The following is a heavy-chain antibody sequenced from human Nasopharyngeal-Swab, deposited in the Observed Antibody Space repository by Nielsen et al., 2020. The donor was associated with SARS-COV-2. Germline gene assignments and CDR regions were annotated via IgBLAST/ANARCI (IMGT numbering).Heavy chain of an antibody. V-gene: IGHV1-2*02. CDR2: INPNSGGT. Sequence: ASVQDSCKASGYTFTGNYMHWVRQAPGQGLEWMGWINPNSGGTNYAQKFQGRVTMTRDTSISTAYMELSRLRSDDTAVYYCARESIAAAGRDFDYWGQGTLVTVSS. D-gene: IGHD6-13*01. J-gene: IGHJ4*02. CDR3: ARESIAAAGRDFDY. CDR1: GYTFTGNY.